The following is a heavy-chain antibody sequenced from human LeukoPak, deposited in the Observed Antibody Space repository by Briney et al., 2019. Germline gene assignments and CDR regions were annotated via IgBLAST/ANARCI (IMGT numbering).Heavy chain of an antibody. D-gene: IGHD5-12*01. CDR3: ARRRVVADKYFDY. V-gene: IGHV3-30*02. CDR1: GFSFNNYG. Sequence: GGSLRLSCVTSGFSFNNYGMHWVRQAPGKGLEWVAFIRYDGSNKYYTDSVRGRFTISRDNSKNTLYLQMNSLRAEDTAVYFCARRRVVADKYFDYWGQGTLVAVSS. J-gene: IGHJ4*02. CDR2: IRYDGSNK.